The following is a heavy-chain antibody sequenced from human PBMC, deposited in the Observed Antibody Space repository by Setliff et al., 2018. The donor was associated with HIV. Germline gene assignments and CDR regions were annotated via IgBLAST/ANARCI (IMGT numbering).Heavy chain of an antibody. CDR3: ARDPPGYGDSKDY. CDR1: GASLQSYY. CDR2: IYYSGST. D-gene: IGHD4-17*01. J-gene: IGHJ4*02. V-gene: IGHV4-59*01. Sequence: PSETLSLTCSVSGASLQSYYWSWIRQPAGKGLEWLGYIYYSGSTTYNPSLRSRVTIAIDTSKNQFSLNLRSVTAADTAVSYCARDPPGYGDSKDYWGQGKLVTVAS.